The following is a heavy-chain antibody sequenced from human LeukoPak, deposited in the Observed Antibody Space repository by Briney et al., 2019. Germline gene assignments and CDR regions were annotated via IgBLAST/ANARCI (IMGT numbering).Heavy chain of an antibody. CDR3: ARHGNRYGFDY. V-gene: IGHV4-59*08. CDR1: GGSISGYY. CDR2: IYYSGST. Sequence: SETLSLTCTASGGSISGYYWSWIRQPPGKGLEWIGYIYYSGSTNYNPSLKSRVTISVDTSKNQFSLKLSSVTAADTAVYYCARHGNRYGFDYWGQGTLVTVSS. J-gene: IGHJ4*02. D-gene: IGHD5-18*01.